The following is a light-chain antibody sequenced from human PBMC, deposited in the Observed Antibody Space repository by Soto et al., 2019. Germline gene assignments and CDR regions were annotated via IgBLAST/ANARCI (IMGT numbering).Light chain of an antibody. CDR3: SSYTSTNTLI. CDR1: SSDVGGYNS. Sequence: QSALTQPASVSGSPGKSITISCTGTSSDVGGYNSVSWYQQHPDKAPQLKIFDVSNRPSGISDRFSGSKSGNTASLTISGLKAEDEADYYCSSYTSTNTLIFGGGTKLTVL. CDR2: DVS. J-gene: IGLJ2*01. V-gene: IGLV2-14*03.